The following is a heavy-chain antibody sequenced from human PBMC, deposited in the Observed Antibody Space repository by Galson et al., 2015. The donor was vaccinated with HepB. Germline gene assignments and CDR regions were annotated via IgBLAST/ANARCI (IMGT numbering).Heavy chain of an antibody. CDR2: INAGNGNT. CDR1: GYTFTSYA. D-gene: IGHD3-10*01. V-gene: IGHV1-3*01. CDR3: ARDDRLWFGVSYGMDV. Sequence: SVKVSCKASGYTFTSYAMHWVRQAPGQRLEWMGWINAGNGNTKYSQKFQGRVTITRDTSASTAYMELSSLRSEDTAVYYCARDDRLWFGVSYGMDVWGQGTTVTVSS. J-gene: IGHJ6*02.